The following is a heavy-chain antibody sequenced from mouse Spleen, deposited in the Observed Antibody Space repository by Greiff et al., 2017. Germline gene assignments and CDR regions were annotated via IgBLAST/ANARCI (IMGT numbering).Heavy chain of an antibody. CDR1: GYTFTSYW. CDR2: IYPGSGST. Sequence: VQLQQSGAELVKPGASVKMSCKASGYTFTSYWITWVKQRPGQGLEWIGDIYPGSGSTNYNEKFKSKATLTVDTSSSTAYMQLSSLTSEDSAVYYCGRLETAEAAMDYWGQGTSVTVSS. D-gene: IGHD1-2*01. V-gene: IGHV1-55*01. J-gene: IGHJ4*01. CDR3: GRLETAEAAMDY.